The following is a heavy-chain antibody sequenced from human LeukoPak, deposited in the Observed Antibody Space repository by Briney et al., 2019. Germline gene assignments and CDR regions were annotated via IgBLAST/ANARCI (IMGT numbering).Heavy chain of an antibody. V-gene: IGHV4-30-4*01. Sequence: SETLSLTCTVSGVSISSGDYYWSWMRQPPGQGLECRGNIYSSGGTYYNPSLKSRVTISVDTSKNQFSLKLSSVTAADTAVYYCAREAGYDILTGYYGPNWFDPWGQGTLVTVSS. CDR3: AREAGYDILTGYYGPNWFDP. D-gene: IGHD3-9*01. J-gene: IGHJ5*02. CDR1: GVSISSGDYY. CDR2: IYSSGGT.